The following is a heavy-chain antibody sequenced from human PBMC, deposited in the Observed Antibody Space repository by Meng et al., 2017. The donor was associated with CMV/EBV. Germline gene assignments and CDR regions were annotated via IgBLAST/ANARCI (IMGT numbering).Heavy chain of an antibody. CDR3: ASQGLNDYYDAGMGAFDI. CDR1: GYSFTSYW. J-gene: IGHJ3*02. Sequence: GESPKISCQGSGYSFTSYWIGWVRQMPGKGLEWMGIIYPGDSDTRYSPSFQGQVTISADKSISTAYLQWSSLKASDTAMYYCASQGLNDYYDAGMGAFDIWGQGTMVTVSS. CDR2: IYPGDSDT. V-gene: IGHV5-51*01. D-gene: IGHD3-10*01.